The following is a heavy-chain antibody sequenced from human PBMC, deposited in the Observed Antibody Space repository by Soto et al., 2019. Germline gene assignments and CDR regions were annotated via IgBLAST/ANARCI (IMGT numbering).Heavy chain of an antibody. V-gene: IGHV1-69*01. Sequence: QLQLVQSGAEVKKPGSSVKVSCKASGGFVRSDPISWVRQAPGQGPEWIGGIIPVFGSPTYAEKFQGRVTITAHESSRTAYLELTSLKSEDTAVYFCAKGEGQWELPLWGQGTQVTVSS. CDR2: IIPVFGSP. CDR1: GGFVRSDP. D-gene: IGHD1-7*01. CDR3: AKGEGQWELPL. J-gene: IGHJ4*02.